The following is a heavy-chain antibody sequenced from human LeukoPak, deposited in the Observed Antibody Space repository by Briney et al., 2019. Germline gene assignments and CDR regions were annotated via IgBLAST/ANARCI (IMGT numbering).Heavy chain of an antibody. CDR2: IKQDGSEK. CDR1: GFTFRSYW. CDR3: VKDRSIAAPNNDFFDS. V-gene: IGHV3-7*01. D-gene: IGHD6-6*01. J-gene: IGHJ4*02. Sequence: GGSLRLSCAASGFTFRSYWMSWVRQAPGKGLEWVANIKQDGSEKYYVDSVKGRFTISRDNAKNTLYLQMSSLRADDTAVYYCVKDRSIAAPNNDFFDSWGQGALVTVSS.